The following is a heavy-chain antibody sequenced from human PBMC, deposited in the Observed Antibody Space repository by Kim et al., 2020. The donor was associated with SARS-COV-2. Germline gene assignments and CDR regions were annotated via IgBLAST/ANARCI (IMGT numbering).Heavy chain of an antibody. Sequence: GGSLRLSCAASGFAVSRSHMSWVRQAPGKGLEWVSVIYSGDYTYYADSVKGRFIISRDNSKNTMYLHMNSRRAEDTAVYYCARDWGVYDFWIGSFSHYYGMDVWGQGTTVSVAS. CDR3: ARDWGVYDFWIGSFSHYYGMDV. D-gene: IGHD3-3*01. CDR1: GFAVSRSH. J-gene: IGHJ6*02. CDR2: IYSGDYT. V-gene: IGHV3-53*01.